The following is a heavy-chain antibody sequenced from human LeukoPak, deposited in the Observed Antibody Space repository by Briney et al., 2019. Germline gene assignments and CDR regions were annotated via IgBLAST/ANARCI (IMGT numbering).Heavy chain of an antibody. V-gene: IGHV4-34*01. D-gene: IGHD5-18*01. CDR2: TTHNANT. Sequence: PSETLSLTCAVYTGPFSGYYWAWIRQPPGEGLEWIGETTHNANTKYNPSLESRVIISVDTSKNQFSLKLNSVTAADTAVYYCARFPVLDTAMAWGQGTQVTVSS. CDR1: TGPFSGYY. CDR3: ARFPVLDTAMA. J-gene: IGHJ5*02.